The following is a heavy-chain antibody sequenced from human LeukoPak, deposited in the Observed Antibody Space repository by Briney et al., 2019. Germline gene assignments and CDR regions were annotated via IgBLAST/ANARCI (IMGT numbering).Heavy chain of an antibody. CDR3: ARGWTYCSGGSCYSEDWFDP. CDR1: GGSISSYY. Sequence: SETLSLTCTVSGGSISSYYWSCIRQPPGKGLEWIGYIYYSGSTNYNPSLKSRVTISVDTSKNQFSLKLSSVTAADTAVYYCARGWTYCSGGSCYSEDWFDPWGQGTLVTVSS. J-gene: IGHJ5*02. V-gene: IGHV4-59*01. CDR2: IYYSGST. D-gene: IGHD2-15*01.